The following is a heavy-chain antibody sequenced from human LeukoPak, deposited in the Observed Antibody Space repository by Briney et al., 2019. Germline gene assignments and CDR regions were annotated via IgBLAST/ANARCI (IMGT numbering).Heavy chain of an antibody. CDR1: GYTFTSYG. J-gene: IGHJ5*02. Sequence: ASVKVSCKASGYTFTSYGISWVRQAPGQGLEWMGWISAYNGNTNYAQKLQGRVTMTTDTSTSTAYMELRSLRSDDTAVYYCASYHFDGKFWSGYDPWGQGTLVTVSS. V-gene: IGHV1-18*01. CDR3: ASYHFDGKFWSGYDP. D-gene: IGHD3-3*01. CDR2: ISAYNGNT.